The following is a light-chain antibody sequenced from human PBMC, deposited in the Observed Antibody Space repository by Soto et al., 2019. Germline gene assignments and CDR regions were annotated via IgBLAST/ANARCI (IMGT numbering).Light chain of an antibody. Sequence: EIVMTQSPATLSVSPGERATLSCRASQSFSSNLAWYQQKPGQAPRLLIYGASTRATGIPARFSGSGSGTEFTLTISSLQSEDFAVYYCQQYNNWLTFGGGTKV. CDR1: QSFSSN. CDR2: GAS. J-gene: IGKJ4*01. CDR3: QQYNNWLT. V-gene: IGKV3-15*01.